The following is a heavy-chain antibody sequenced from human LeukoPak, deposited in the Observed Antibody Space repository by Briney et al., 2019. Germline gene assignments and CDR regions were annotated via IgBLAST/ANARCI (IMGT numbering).Heavy chain of an antibody. V-gene: IGHV3-66*01. J-gene: IGHJ6*02. CDR2: IYSGGNT. D-gene: IGHD3-22*01. CDR1: GFTVSSHY. CDR3: ARDPDSSAYLTTYYYGMDV. Sequence: EGSLRLSCAASGFTVSSHYMSWVRQAPGKGLEWVSVIYSGGNTYYADSVKGRFTISRDNSKNTLYLQMNSLRAEDTAVYYCARDPDSSAYLTTYYYGMDVWGQGTTVTVSS.